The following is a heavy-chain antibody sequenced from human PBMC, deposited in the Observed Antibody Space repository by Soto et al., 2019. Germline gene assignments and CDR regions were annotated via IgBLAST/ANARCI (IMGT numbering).Heavy chain of an antibody. CDR1: GYSFTSYW. V-gene: IGHV5-10-1*01. CDR3: ARGLYGSGSYYFPHYGMDV. D-gene: IGHD3-10*01. J-gene: IGHJ6*02. Sequence: PGESLKISCKGSGYSFTSYWISWVRQMHGKGLEWMGRIDPSDSYTNYSPSFQGHVTISADKSISTAYLQWSSLKASDTAMYYCARGLYGSGSYYFPHYGMDVWGQGTTVTVSS. CDR2: IDPSDSYT.